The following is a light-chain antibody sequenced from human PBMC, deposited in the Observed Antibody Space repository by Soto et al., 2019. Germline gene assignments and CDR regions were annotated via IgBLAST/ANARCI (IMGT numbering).Light chain of an antibody. J-gene: IGKJ3*01. CDR2: DA. Sequence: EIELTQSPATLSLSPGERATLSCRARQSVGSSFAWYQQKPGQGPRLLIYDAKRATGIPARFGGSGSGTDFTLTISSLEPEDVAVYYCQKRTNWPPIFTFGPGTKVDIK. V-gene: IGKV3-11*01. CDR3: QKRTNWPPIFT. CDR1: QSVGSS.